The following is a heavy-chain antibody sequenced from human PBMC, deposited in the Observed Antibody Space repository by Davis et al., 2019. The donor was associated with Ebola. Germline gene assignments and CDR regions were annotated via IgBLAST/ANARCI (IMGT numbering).Heavy chain of an antibody. Sequence: ASVKVSCKASGYTFTSYDINWVRQAPGQGLEWMGWMNPNSGNTGYAQKFQGRVTMTRNTSISTAYMELSSLRSEDTAVYYCAGVGIRSSTYYFDYWGQGTLVTVSS. CDR2: MNPNSGNT. V-gene: IGHV1-8*01. D-gene: IGHD6-13*01. J-gene: IGHJ4*02. CDR1: GYTFTSYD. CDR3: AGVGIRSSTYYFDY.